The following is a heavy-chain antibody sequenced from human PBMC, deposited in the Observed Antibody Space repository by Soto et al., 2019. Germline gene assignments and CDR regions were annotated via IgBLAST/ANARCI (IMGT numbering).Heavy chain of an antibody. CDR2: IKSISDGETT. CDR3: TRRIAVAGTDYFDY. J-gene: IGHJ4*02. D-gene: IGHD6-19*01. CDR1: GFTFSHAW. Sequence: LLVESGVGFVQPGGSLRLSCVASGFTFSHAWMDWVRQAPGKGLEWVGRIKSISDGETTNYAASVAGRFTISRDDSKNTLFLHVNGLKTEDTGVYYCTRRIAVAGTDYFDYWGQGTLVPVSS. V-gene: IGHV3-15*07.